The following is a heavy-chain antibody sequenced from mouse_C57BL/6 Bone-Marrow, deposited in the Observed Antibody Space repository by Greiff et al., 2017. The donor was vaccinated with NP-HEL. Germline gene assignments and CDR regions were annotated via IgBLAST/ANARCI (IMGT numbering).Heavy chain of an antibody. CDR2: IHPNSGST. Sequence: VQLQQPGAELVKPGASVKLSCKASGYTFTSYWMHWVKQRPGQGLEWIGMIHPNSGSTNYNEKFKSKATLTVDKSSSTAYMQLSSLTSEDSAVYYCARIYYDYDGDYWGQGTTLTVSS. V-gene: IGHV1-64*01. J-gene: IGHJ2*01. CDR1: GYTFTSYW. D-gene: IGHD2-4*01. CDR3: ARIYYDYDGDY.